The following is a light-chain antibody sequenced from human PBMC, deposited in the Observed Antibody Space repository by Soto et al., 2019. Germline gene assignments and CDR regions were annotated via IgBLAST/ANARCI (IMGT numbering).Light chain of an antibody. CDR1: QNINNY. Sequence: DIQMTQSPSSLSASVGDRVTITCQASQNINNYLNWYQQKPGRAPKLLIYDASNLEAGVPSRFRGSGAGTDFTFTISRLQPADIATHYCQQYENLPTFGQGTRLEIK. J-gene: IGKJ5*01. CDR2: DAS. CDR3: QQYENLPT. V-gene: IGKV1-33*01.